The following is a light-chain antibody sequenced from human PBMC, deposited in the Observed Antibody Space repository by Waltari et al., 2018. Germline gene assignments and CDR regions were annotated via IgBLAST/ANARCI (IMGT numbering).Light chain of an antibody. J-gene: IGLJ2*01. CDR2: VGTGGIVG. CDR3: GADHGSGSNVV. CDR1: SGYSNYK. V-gene: IGLV9-49*01. Sequence: QPVLTQPPSASASLGASVTLTYTLSSGYSNYKVDWYQQRPGKGPRFVMRVGTGGIVGSKGDGIPDRFSVLGSGLNRYLTIKNIQEEDESDYHCGADHGSGSNVVFGGGTKLTVL.